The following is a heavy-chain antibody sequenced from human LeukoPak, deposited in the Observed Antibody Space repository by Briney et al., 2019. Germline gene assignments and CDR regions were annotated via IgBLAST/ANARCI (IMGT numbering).Heavy chain of an antibody. J-gene: IGHJ4*02. D-gene: IGHD1-26*01. CDR1: GYTFTGYY. Sequence: ASVRVSCKASGYTFTGYYMHWVRQAPGQGLEWMGWINPNSGGTNYARKFQGRVTMTRDTSISTAYMELGSLRSEDTAVYYCARSLGSYHSQYYFDYWGQGTLVTVSS. CDR3: ARSLGSYHSQYYFDY. CDR2: INPNSGGT. V-gene: IGHV1-2*02.